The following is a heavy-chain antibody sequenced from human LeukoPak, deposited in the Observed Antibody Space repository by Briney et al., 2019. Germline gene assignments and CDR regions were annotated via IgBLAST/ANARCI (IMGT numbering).Heavy chain of an antibody. Sequence: GSSVKVSCKASGYTFTDNFMQWVGQAAGRGLDGMGWINPRTGSTKYVERFQGRVTMTRDTSISTDYMAVRRLTPDDTAVYYCARENTSGYYAAYCGQRTLATVHS. J-gene: IGHJ4*02. V-gene: IGHV1-2*02. CDR3: ARENTSGYYAAY. CDR2: INPRTGST. CDR1: GYTFTDNF. D-gene: IGHD3-22*01.